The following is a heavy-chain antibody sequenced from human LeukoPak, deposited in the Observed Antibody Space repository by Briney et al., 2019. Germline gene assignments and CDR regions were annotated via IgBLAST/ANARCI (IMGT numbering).Heavy chain of an antibody. V-gene: IGHV3-7*01. CDR3: SVRDSSRSPWAY. J-gene: IGHJ1*01. D-gene: IGHD2-2*01. CDR1: GFPFSSFW. CDR2: IRPDGSEQ. Sequence: GGSLRLSCAASGFPFSSFWMNWVRQTPGRGLEWLANIRPDGSEQYYVDSVRGRFTISRDNAKNSVYLDMNNLRVDDTGVYYCSVRDSSRSPWAYWCQRTPVSVSS.